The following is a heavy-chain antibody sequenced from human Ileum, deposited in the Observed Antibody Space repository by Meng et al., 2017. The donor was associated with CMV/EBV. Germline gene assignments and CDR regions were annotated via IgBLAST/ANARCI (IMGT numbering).Heavy chain of an antibody. CDR3: AREGVRGGGMDV. J-gene: IGHJ6*02. V-gene: IGHV3-74*01. Sequence: GESLKISCAASGFTFSNYWIHWGRQTPGKGQAWVSRIDYDGSDGSIITYAYHVKGRFTSSRDNAMNTLDLQMNSRRGEDTAVYYWAREGVRGGGMDVWGQGTTVTVSS. CDR2: IDYDGSDGSII. CDR1: GFTFSNYW. D-gene: IGHD2-8*01.